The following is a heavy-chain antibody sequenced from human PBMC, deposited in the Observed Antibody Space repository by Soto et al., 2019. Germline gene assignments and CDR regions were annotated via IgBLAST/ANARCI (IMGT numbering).Heavy chain of an antibody. Sequence: SETLSLTCAVSGGSISSYYWSRIRQPPGRGLEWIGYIHSTGSTNYNSSLKSRLTMSVDTSKNQFSLNLNSVTVADTAVYYCARHILNRDRWPPYFDHWGLGTLVTVS. V-gene: IGHV4-59*08. CDR1: GGSISSYY. J-gene: IGHJ4*02. CDR3: ARHILNRDRWPPYFDH. CDR2: IHSTGST.